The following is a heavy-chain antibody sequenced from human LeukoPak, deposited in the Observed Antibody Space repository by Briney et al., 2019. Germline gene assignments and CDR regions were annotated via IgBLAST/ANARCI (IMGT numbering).Heavy chain of an antibody. CDR2: IYYSGST. CDR1: GGSISSSSYY. Sequence: SETLSLTCTVSGGSISSSSYYWGWIRQPPGKGLEWIGSIYYSGSTYYNPSLKSRVTISVDTSKNQFSLKLSSVTAADTAVYYCARTPRSYDSSGYYAFDIWGQGTMVTVSS. D-gene: IGHD3-22*01. CDR3: ARTPRSYDSSGYYAFDI. V-gene: IGHV4-39*07. J-gene: IGHJ3*02.